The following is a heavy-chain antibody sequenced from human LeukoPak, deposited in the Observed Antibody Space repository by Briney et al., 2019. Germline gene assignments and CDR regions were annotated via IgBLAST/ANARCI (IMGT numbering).Heavy chain of an antibody. J-gene: IGHJ6*02. CDR2: IHYSGST. CDR3: ARVGYCSGGSCYLYYYYYGMDV. CDR1: GGSISSGGYY. D-gene: IGHD2-15*01. Sequence: SQTLSLTCTVSGGSISSGGYYWSWIRQHPGTGLEWIGYIHYSGSTYYNPSLKSRVTISVDTSKNQFSLKLSSVTAADTAVYFCARVGYCSGGSCYLYYYYYGMDVWGQGTTVTVSS. V-gene: IGHV4-31*03.